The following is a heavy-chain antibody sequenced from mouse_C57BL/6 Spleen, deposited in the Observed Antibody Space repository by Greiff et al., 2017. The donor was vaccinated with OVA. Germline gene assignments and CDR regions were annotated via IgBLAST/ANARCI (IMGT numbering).Heavy chain of an antibody. CDR2: IDPSDSET. D-gene: IGHD1-1*01. Sequence: QVQLKQPGAELVRPGSSVKLSCKASGYTFTSYWMHWVKQRPIQGLEWIGNIDPSDSETHYNQKFKDKATLTVDKSSSTAYMQLSSLTSEDSAVYYCARGDYYGSSLFAYWGQGTLITVSA. J-gene: IGHJ3*01. CDR1: GYTFTSYW. V-gene: IGHV1-52*01. CDR3: ARGDYYGSSLFAY.